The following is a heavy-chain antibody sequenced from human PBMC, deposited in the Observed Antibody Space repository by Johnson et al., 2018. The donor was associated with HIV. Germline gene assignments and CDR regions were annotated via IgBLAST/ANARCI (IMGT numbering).Heavy chain of an antibody. CDR1: GFTFRNFA. V-gene: IGHV3-30-3*01. D-gene: IGHD3-10*01. CDR3: VKEGITMEVDI. J-gene: IGHJ3*02. Sequence: QVQLVESGGSAVHPGTSLRLSCVASGFTFRNFAMHWVRQAPGKGLDWVAQISSDGSSEYYADSFQGRFTISRDNSKNTLSLQMDSLRAEDTAVYYCVKEGITMEVDIWGQGTTVTVSS. CDR2: ISSDGSSE.